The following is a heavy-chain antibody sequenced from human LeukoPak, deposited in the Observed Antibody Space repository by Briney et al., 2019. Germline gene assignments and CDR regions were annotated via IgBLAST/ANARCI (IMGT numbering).Heavy chain of an antibody. J-gene: IGHJ3*02. V-gene: IGHV4-59*08. CDR1: GGFINDYY. CDR2: VYYSGSI. D-gene: IGHD6-13*01. CDR3: ARAGGPIGQQNAFDI. Sequence: SETLSLTCTVSGGFINDYYWNWIRQPPGQGLEWIGYVYYSGSINYSPSLKSRVTISVDTSKNQFSLKLSSVTAADTAVYYCARAGGPIGQQNAFDIWGQGTMVTVSS.